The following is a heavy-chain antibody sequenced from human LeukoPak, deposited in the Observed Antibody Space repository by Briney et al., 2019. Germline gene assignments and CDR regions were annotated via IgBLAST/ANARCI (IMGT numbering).Heavy chain of an antibody. Sequence: GGSLRLSCAASGSTFSNYAMGWVRQAPGKGLEWVSGISGSSTSTYYVDSVKGRFTISRDKSKNTLYLQMNSLRAEDTAVYYCAKDLSYDYLWGTYRTFDYWGQGTLVTVSS. CDR3: AKDLSYDYLWGTYRTFDY. J-gene: IGHJ4*02. D-gene: IGHD3-16*02. V-gene: IGHV3-23*01. CDR1: GSTFSNYA. CDR2: ISGSSTST.